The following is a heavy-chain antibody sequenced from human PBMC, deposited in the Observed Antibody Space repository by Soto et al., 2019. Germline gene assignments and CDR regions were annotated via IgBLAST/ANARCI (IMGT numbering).Heavy chain of an antibody. Sequence: XGSLRLSCSTAGFTFSSYEMNWVRQAPGKGLDWVSYIISSGSTIYYADSVKGRFTISRDNAKNSLYLQMDSLRAEDTAVYYCARDQEAGSFFPYYYGMDVWGQGTTVTVSS. J-gene: IGHJ6*02. CDR3: ARDQEAGSFFPYYYGMDV. V-gene: IGHV3-48*03. CDR2: IISSGSTI. D-gene: IGHD6-13*01. CDR1: GFTFSSYE.